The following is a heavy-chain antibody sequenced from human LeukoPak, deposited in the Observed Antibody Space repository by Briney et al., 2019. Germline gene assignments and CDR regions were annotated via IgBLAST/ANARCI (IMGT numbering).Heavy chain of an antibody. J-gene: IGHJ3*02. CDR1: GFIFSSYD. D-gene: IGHD3-9*01. CDR3: ARVKGGNSDWSRDAFDI. CDR2: IGTTGDT. Sequence: GGSLRLSCAASGFIFSSYDFHWVRQPTGKGLEWVSAIGTTGDTYYSDSVKGRFTISRENAKSSLYLQMNSLRVGDTAVYFGARVKGGNSDWSRDAFDIWGQGTMVAVSS. V-gene: IGHV3-13*04.